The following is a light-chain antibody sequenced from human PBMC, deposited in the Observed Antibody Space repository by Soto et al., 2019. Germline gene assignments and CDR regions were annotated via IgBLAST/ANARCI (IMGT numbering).Light chain of an antibody. V-gene: IGKV1-39*01. CDR2: AAS. Sequence: DIQMTQSPSSLSASVGDRVTITCRASQSISNYLNWYQQKPGEAPNLLIYAASSLQSGVPSRFSGSGSGTDFTLTISSLQPEDFATYYCQQSYSTPQTFGQGTKLEIK. CDR1: QSISNY. CDR3: QQSYSTPQT. J-gene: IGKJ2*01.